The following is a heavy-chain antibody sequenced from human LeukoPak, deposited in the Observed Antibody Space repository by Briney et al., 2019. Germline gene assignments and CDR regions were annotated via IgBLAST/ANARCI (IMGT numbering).Heavy chain of an antibody. CDR2: IGTAGDT. J-gene: IGHJ4*02. CDR1: GFTFSSYD. V-gene: IGHV3-13*01. CDR3: ARASGWSQPYYLDH. D-gene: IGHD6-19*01. Sequence: GGSLRLSCAASGFTFSSYDMHWVRQATGKGLEWVSGIGTAGDTYYSGSVKGRFTISRDNSKKTLYLQMNSLRAEDTAVYYCARASGWSQPYYLDHWGQGTLVTVSS.